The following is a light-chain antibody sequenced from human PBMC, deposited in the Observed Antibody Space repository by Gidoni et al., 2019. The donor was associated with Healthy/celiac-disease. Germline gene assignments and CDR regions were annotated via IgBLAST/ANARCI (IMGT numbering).Light chain of an antibody. CDR3: QVWDSSSDHNWV. CDR2: DDS. CDR1: NIGSKS. J-gene: IGLJ3*02. Sequence: SSVLTPPPSVSVAPGKTARITCGGNNIGSKSVHWYQQKPGQAPVLVVYDDSDRPSGIPERFSGSNSGNTATLTISRVEAGDEADYYCQVWDSSSDHNWVFGGGTKLTVL. V-gene: IGLV3-21*03.